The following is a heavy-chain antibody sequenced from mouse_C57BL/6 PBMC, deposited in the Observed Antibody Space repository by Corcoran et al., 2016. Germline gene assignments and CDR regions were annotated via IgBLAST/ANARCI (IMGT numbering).Heavy chain of an antibody. D-gene: IGHD2-1*01. Sequence: EVQLQQSGPVLVKPGASVKMSCKASGYTFTDYYMNWVKQSHGKSLEWIGVINPYNGGTNYNQKFKGKATLTVDKSSSTAYMELNSLTSEDSAVYYCAIYYGNYEGAMDYWGQGTSVTVSS. CDR3: AIYYGNYEGAMDY. V-gene: IGHV1-19*01. J-gene: IGHJ4*01. CDR1: GYTFTDYY. CDR2: INPYNGGT.